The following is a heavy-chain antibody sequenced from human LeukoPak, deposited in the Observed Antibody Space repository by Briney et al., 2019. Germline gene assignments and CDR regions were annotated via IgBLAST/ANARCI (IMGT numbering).Heavy chain of an antibody. V-gene: IGHV3-7*01. CDR3: ARDRYSSK. CDR1: GFTFSSYW. D-gene: IGHD6-19*01. J-gene: IGHJ1*01. Sequence: GGSLRLSCVASGFTFSSYWMTWVRQAPGKGLEWVANIKEDGSEEYYVDSVKGRFSISRDNAKNSLFLQMNSPRAEDTAVYYCARDRYSSKWGQGTLVTVSS. CDR2: IKEDGSEE.